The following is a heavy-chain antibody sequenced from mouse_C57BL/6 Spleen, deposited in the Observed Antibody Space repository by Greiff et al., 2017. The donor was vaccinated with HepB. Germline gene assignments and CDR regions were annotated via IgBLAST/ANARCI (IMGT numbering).Heavy chain of an antibody. CDR2: ISYDGSN. Sequence: EVQRVESGPGLVKPSQSLSLTCSVTGYSITSGYYWNWIRQFPGNKLEWMGYISYDGSNNYNPSLKNRISITRDTSKNQFFLKLNSVTTEDTATYYCASPLITTGFAYWGQGTLVTVSA. CDR1: GYSITSGYY. CDR3: ASPLITTGFAY. V-gene: IGHV3-6*01. J-gene: IGHJ3*01. D-gene: IGHD1-1*01.